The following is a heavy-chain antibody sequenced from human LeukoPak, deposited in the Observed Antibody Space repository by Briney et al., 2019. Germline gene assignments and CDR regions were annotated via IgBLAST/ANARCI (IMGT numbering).Heavy chain of an antibody. D-gene: IGHD3-22*01. CDR1: GFSFSSYA. CDR3: AKRHDSNGPTGYFDY. CDR2: ISGSGRDT. J-gene: IGHJ4*02. Sequence: GGSLRLSCAASGFSFSSYAMSWVRQAPGKGLEWVSSISGSGRDTRYADSVKGRFTISRDNSKNTLDLQVNSLRAEDTAVYYCAKRHDSNGPTGYFDYWGQGILVTVSS. V-gene: IGHV3-23*01.